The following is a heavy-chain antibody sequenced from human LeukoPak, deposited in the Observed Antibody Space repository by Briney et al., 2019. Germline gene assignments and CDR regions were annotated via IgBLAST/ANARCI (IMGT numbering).Heavy chain of an antibody. V-gene: IGHV3-30*02. D-gene: IGHD3-10*01. Sequence: GGSLRLSCAASGFTFSSYGMHWVRQPPGKGLEWVAFIRYDGSNKYYADSVKGRFTISRDNSKNTLYLQMNSLRAEDTAVYYCAKDWGPWAMVRGVADYWGQGTLVTVSS. CDR2: IRYDGSNK. CDR1: GFTFSSYG. J-gene: IGHJ4*02. CDR3: AKDWGPWAMVRGVADY.